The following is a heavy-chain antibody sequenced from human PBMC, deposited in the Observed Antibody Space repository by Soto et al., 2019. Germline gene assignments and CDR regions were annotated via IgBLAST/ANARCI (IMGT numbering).Heavy chain of an antibody. CDR3: ARPGEGALFYYAMDV. D-gene: IGHD3-16*01. CDR1: GFTFIDYS. V-gene: IGHV3-48*02. Sequence: EVQLVESGGGLVQPGGSLRLSCAASGFTFIDYSMNWIRQAPGKGLEWISFISGRGDAIYYADSLKGRFIVSRDNAKNSLYLQMNSLSNDDTAVYYCARPGEGALFYYAMDVWGQGTTDTVSS. J-gene: IGHJ6*02. CDR2: ISGRGDAI.